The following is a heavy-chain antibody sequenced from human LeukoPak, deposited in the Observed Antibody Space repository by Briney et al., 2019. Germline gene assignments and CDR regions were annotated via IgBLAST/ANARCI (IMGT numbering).Heavy chain of an antibody. J-gene: IGHJ6*02. V-gene: IGHV3-11*04. Sequence: GGSLRLSCAASGFTFSDYYMSWIRQAPGKGLEWVSYISSSGSTIYYADSVKGRFTISRDNAKNSLYLQMNSLRAEDTAVYYCASLMVRGVINYYYYGMDVWGQGTTVTVSS. CDR1: GFTFSDYY. D-gene: IGHD3-10*01. CDR2: ISSSGSTI. CDR3: ASLMVRGVINYYYYGMDV.